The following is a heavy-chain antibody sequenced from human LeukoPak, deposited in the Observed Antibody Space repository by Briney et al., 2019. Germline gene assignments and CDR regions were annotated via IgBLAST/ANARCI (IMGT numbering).Heavy chain of an antibody. Sequence: GASVKVSCKASGYTFTSYAMHWVRQAPGQRLEWMGWINAGNGNTKYSQKFQGRVTITRDTSASTAYMELSSLRSEDTAVYYCARDNPAIFGVVHFDYWGQGTLVTVSS. CDR3: ARDNPAIFGVVHFDY. CDR1: GYTFTSYA. J-gene: IGHJ4*02. D-gene: IGHD3-3*01. CDR2: INAGNGNT. V-gene: IGHV1-3*01.